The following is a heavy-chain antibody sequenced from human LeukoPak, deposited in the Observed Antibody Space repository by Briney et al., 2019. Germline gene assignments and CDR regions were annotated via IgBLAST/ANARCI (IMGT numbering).Heavy chain of an antibody. CDR2: IDQRGGDK. J-gene: IGHJ5*02. D-gene: IGHD7-27*01. Sequence: GGSLRLSCAASRFTFRSSWMSWVRQAPGKGLEWEATIDQRGGDKFSVDSVKGRFIISRDNAKNSVYLQMNSLTAEDTAVYYCARSSLGWFDPWGQGTLVTVSS. CDR3: ARSSLGWFDP. CDR1: RFTFRSSW. V-gene: IGHV3-7*01.